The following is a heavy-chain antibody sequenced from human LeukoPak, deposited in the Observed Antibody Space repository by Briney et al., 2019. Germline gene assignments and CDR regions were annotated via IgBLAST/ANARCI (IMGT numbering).Heavy chain of an antibody. J-gene: IGHJ4*02. CDR2: INHSGST. D-gene: IGHD3-10*01. CDR1: GGSFSGYY. Sequence: PSETLSLTCAVYGGSFSGYYWSWIRQPPGKGLEWIGEINHSGSTNYNPSLKSRVTISVDTSKNQFSLKLSSVTAADTAVYYCARLQTYYYGSGSYSGRFDYWGQGTLVTVSS. CDR3: ARLQTYYYGSGSYSGRFDY. V-gene: IGHV4-34*01.